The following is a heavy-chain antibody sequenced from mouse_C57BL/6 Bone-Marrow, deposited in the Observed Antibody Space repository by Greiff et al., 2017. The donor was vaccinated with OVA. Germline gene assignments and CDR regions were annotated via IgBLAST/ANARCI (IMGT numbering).Heavy chain of an antibody. CDR1: GYTFTDYE. D-gene: IGHD1-1*01. J-gene: IGHJ2*01. Sequence: QVQLQQSGAELVRPGASVTLSCKASGYTFTDYEMHWVKQTPVHGLEWIGAIDPETGGTAYNQKFKGKAILTADKSSSTAYMELRSLTSEDSAVYYCTRGVLRSYVDYWGQGTTLTVSS. V-gene: IGHV1-15*01. CDR3: TRGVLRSYVDY. CDR2: IDPETGGT.